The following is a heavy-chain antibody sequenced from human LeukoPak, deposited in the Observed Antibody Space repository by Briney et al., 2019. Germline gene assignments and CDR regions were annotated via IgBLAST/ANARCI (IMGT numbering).Heavy chain of an antibody. D-gene: IGHD6-19*01. J-gene: IGHJ3*02. Sequence: PSQTLSLTCTVSGGSISSGSYYWSWIRQPAGKGLEWIGRIYTSGSTNYNPSLKSRVTISVDTSKNQFSLKLSSVTAADTAVYYCARDSGWDTPYGWVAVAGRHAFDIWGQGTMVTVSS. CDR1: GGSISSGSYY. CDR2: IYTSGST. CDR3: ARDSGWDTPYGWVAVAGRHAFDI. V-gene: IGHV4-61*02.